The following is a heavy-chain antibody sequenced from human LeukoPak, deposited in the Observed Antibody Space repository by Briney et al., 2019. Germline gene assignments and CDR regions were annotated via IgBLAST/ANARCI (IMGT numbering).Heavy chain of an antibody. V-gene: IGHV3-74*01. CDR2: VNTDGTSR. CDR1: GFTLSRYW. Sequence: GGSLRLSCAASGFTLSRYWMHWVRQAPGEGLVWVSRVNTDGTSRSYADSVKGRFTISRDNAKNTLYLQMNSLRAEDTAVYYCARGGIASVDPTGYWGQGTLVTVSS. J-gene: IGHJ4*02. CDR3: ARGGIASVDPTGY. D-gene: IGHD6-13*01.